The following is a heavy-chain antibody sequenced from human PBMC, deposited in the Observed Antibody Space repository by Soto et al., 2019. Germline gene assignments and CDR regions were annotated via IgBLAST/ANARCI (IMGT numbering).Heavy chain of an antibody. CDR2: IYYSGST. Sequence: QVQLQESGPGLVKPSETLSLTCTVSGGSISSYYWSWIRQPPGKGLEWIGYIYYSGSTNSNPSLKCRVTLSVDTSNNRFSLKLSSVTAADTAVYYCARRYGGTFDYWGQGTLVTVSS. CDR1: GGSISSYY. D-gene: IGHD2-15*01. CDR3: ARRYGGTFDY. V-gene: IGHV4-59*08. J-gene: IGHJ4*02.